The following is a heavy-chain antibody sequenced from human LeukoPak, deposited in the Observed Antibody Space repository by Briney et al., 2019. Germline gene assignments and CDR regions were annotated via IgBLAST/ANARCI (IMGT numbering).Heavy chain of an antibody. J-gene: IGHJ6*02. CDR3: ARGGIQLWLREYYYYYGMDV. V-gene: IGHV3-30-3*01. CDR2: ISYDGSNK. Sequence: PGRSLRLSCAASGFTFSSYAMHWVRQAPGKGLEWVAVISYDGSNKYYADSVKGRFTISRDNSKNTLYLKMNSLRAEDTAVYYCARGGIQLWLREYYYYYGMDVWGQGTTVTVSS. CDR1: GFTFSSYA. D-gene: IGHD5-18*01.